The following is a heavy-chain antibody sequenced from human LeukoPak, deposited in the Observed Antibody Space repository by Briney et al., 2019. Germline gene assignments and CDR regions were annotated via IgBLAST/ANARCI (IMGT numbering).Heavy chain of an antibody. Sequence: TGGSLRLSCAASGVIVSRNFMSWVRQAPGKGLQWVAIMYAGGTTDYSDSVQGRFHISRDSSNNTLSLQINSLRAEDTAVYYCARGSGSGWPLDRWGQGALVTVSS. D-gene: IGHD6-19*01. CDR3: ARGSGSGWPLDR. CDR2: MYAGGTT. CDR1: GVIVSRNF. J-gene: IGHJ5*02. V-gene: IGHV3-53*01.